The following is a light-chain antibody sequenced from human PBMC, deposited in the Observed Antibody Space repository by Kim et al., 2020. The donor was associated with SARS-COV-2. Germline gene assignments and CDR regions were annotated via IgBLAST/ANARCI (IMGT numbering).Light chain of an antibody. CDR1: KLGEKY. V-gene: IGLV3-1*01. CDR3: QAWDSSTVV. Sequence: VTQGKTDSITCKGDKLGEKYACWYKKKPGQSPVLGIYKDSKRTSGITERFSGSNSGNTATLTIRGTQAMDEADYYCQAWDSSTVVFGGGKQLTVL. J-gene: IGLJ2*01. CDR2: KDS.